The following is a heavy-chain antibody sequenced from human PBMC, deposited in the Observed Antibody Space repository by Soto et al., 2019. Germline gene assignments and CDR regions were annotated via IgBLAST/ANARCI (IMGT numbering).Heavy chain of an antibody. D-gene: IGHD3-10*01. Sequence: PSETLSLTCAVSGASISRSTWWSWVRQSPEKGLEWIGEIYHSGTTNYNPSLRSRVTISVDRAKNQFSLILKSVTAADSAIYYCARDVPPESWGSGPDFVVGGSGRFDPRGRGALVTVSS. V-gene: IGHV4-4*02. CDR2: IYHSGTT. J-gene: IGHJ5*02. CDR3: ARDVPPESWGSGPDFVVGGSGRFDP. CDR1: GASISRSTW.